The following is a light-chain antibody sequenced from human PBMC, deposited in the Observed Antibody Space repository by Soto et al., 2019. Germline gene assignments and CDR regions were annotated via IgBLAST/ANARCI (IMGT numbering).Light chain of an antibody. V-gene: IGKV3-15*01. CDR3: QQYNIWPPYT. CDR1: QSLSISY. Sequence: EIVLTQSPGTLSLSPGERATLSCRASQSLSISYLAWYQQKPGQAPRLLIYGASTRATGIPARFSGSGSGTEFTLTISGLQSEDFALYYCQQYNIWPPYTFGQGTRLEIK. CDR2: GAS. J-gene: IGKJ5*01.